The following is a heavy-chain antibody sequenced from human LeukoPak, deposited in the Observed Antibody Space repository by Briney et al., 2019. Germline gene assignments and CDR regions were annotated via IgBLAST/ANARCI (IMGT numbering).Heavy chain of an antibody. CDR1: GFTFSSYS. D-gene: IGHD3-10*01. V-gene: IGHV3-21*01. J-gene: IGHJ4*02. CDR2: ISSSSSYI. CDR3: ARDLSDYSYGGHVG. Sequence: PGGSLRLSCAASGFTFSSYSMNWVRQAPGKGLEWVSSISSSSSYIYYADSVKGRFTISRYNAKNSLCLQMNSLRAEDTDVYYCARDLSDYSYGGHVGWGQGTLVTVSS.